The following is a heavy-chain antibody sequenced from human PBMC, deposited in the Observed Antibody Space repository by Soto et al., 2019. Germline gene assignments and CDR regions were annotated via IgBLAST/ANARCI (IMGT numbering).Heavy chain of an antibody. CDR3: ARGPIIYRRTEFDY. V-gene: IGHV4-34*01. D-gene: IGHD5-18*01. Sequence: QVQLQQWGAGLLKPSETLSLTCAVYGGSFSGYYWSWIRQPPGKGLEWIGEINHSGSTNYNPSLKSRVTTSVDTSKNQFSLKLSSVTAADTAVYYCARGPIIYRRTEFDYWGQGTLVTVSS. CDR1: GGSFSGYY. CDR2: INHSGST. J-gene: IGHJ4*02.